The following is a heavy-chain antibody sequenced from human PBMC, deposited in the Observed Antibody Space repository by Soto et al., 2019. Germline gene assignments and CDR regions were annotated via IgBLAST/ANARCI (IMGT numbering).Heavy chain of an antibody. CDR1: GFTFSSYS. V-gene: IGHV3-21*01. CDR2: ISSSSSYI. Sequence: EVQLVESGGGLVKPGGSLRLSCAASGFTFSSYSMNWVRQAPGKGLEWVSSISSSSSYIYYADSVKGRFTISRDNAKNSLYLQINSLRAEDTAVYYCARGGTYYDILTGYLWGQGTLVTVSS. J-gene: IGHJ4*02. D-gene: IGHD3-9*01. CDR3: ARGGTYYDILTGYL.